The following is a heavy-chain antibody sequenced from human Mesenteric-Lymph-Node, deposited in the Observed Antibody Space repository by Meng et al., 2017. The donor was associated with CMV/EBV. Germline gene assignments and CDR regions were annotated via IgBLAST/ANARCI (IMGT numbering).Heavy chain of an antibody. D-gene: IGHD2/OR15-2a*01. CDR3: AKSRSSTPGIVDD. Sequence: HVHMRAAGPGLWTPSDTLLCLCVVSVVSVTRGAYHWRWIRQSPGKGLEWIGYIYGTGITIYNPSLKSRVTILLETSKNQFSLKLNSVTTADTAVYYCAKSRSSTPGIVDDWGQGTLVTVSS. CDR1: VVSVTRGAYH. CDR2: IYGTGIT. V-gene: IGHV4-61*08. J-gene: IGHJ4*02.